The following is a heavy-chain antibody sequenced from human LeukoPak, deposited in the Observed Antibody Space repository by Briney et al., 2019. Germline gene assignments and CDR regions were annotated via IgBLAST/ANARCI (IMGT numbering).Heavy chain of an antibody. Sequence: SETLSLTCTVSGGSISSSSYYWGWIRQPPGKGLEWIGSIYYSGSTYYNPSLKSRLIISVDTSKNQFSLRLSSVTAADTAVYYCARDDIVATIVDYWGQGTLVTVSS. V-gene: IGHV4-39*02. J-gene: IGHJ4*02. CDR2: IYYSGST. CDR3: ARDDIVATIVDY. D-gene: IGHD5-12*01. CDR1: GGSISSSSYY.